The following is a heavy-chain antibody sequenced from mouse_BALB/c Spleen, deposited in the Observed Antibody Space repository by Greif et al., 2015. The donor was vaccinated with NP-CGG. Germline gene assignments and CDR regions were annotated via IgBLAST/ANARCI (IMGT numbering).Heavy chain of an antibody. V-gene: IGHV1S137*01. Sequence: VMLVESGAELVRPGVSVKISCKGSGYTFTDYAMHWVKQSHAKSLEWIGVISTYYGDASYNQKFKGKATMTVDKSSSTAYMELARLTSEDSAIYYCARDAGAMDYWGQGTSVTVSS. CDR3: ARDAGAMDY. CDR2: ISTYYGDA. J-gene: IGHJ4*01. CDR1: GYTFTDYA.